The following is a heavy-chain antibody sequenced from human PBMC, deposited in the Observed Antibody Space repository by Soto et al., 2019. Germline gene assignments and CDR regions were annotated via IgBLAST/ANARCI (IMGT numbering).Heavy chain of an antibody. Sequence: QVQLVQSGAEVKKPGASVKVSCKASGYTFTSYDINWVRQATGQGLEWMGWMNPNSGNTAYAQKFXXRVTRTSSTPISTAYMELSSLRSEDTAVYYCARARTRGFDPWGQGTLVTVSS. CDR3: ARARTRGFDP. CDR1: GYTFTSYD. CDR2: MNPNSGNT. V-gene: IGHV1-8*01. J-gene: IGHJ5*02.